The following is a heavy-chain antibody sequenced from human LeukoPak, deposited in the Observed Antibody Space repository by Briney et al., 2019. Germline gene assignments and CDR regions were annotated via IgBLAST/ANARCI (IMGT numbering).Heavy chain of an antibody. Sequence: SETLSLTCTVSGDSINSYYWSWLRQPPGKGLEWIAYIYYSGSTNYNPSLKSRVTISVDTSKNQFSLKLSSVTAADTAVYYCARYIAYCGGDCGYFDYWGQGTLVTVSS. CDR3: ARYIAYCGGDCGYFDY. D-gene: IGHD2-21*02. CDR1: GDSINSYY. CDR2: IYYSGST. V-gene: IGHV4-59*08. J-gene: IGHJ4*02.